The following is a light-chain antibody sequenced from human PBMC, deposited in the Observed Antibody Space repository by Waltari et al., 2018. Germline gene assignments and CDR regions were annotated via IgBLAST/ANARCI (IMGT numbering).Light chain of an antibody. CDR1: SCDIGPFNF. CDR2: DVS. CDR3: SSFSSSTAGI. J-gene: IGLJ2*01. Sequence: QSGLTQPASVSGSPGQALTISCAATSCDIGPFNFISWYQQRPGKAPELLVYDVSHRPSGVSTRFSGSKSDNTAALTISGLQAEDEAVYYCSSFSSSTAGIFGGGTKVTVL. V-gene: IGLV2-14*01.